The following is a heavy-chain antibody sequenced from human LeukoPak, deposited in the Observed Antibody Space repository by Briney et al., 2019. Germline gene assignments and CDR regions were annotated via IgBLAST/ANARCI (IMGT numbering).Heavy chain of an antibody. CDR3: ARECPQIAPSSSGWGFDY. V-gene: IGHV1-46*01. D-gene: IGHD6-19*01. J-gene: IGHJ4*02. CDR2: INPSGGST. Sequence: ASVKVSCKASGYTFTSYYMHWVRQAPGQGLEWMGIINPSGGSTSYAQKFQGRVTMTRDTSTSTVYMELSSLRSEDTAVYYCARECPQIAPSSSGWGFDYWGQGTLVTVSS. CDR1: GYTFTSYY.